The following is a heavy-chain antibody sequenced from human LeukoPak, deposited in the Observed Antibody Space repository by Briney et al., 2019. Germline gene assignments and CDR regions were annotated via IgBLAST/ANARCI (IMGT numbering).Heavy chain of an antibody. CDR2: IKQDGSEK. V-gene: IGHV3-7*01. CDR3: ASGRQLGY. J-gene: IGHJ4*02. Sequence: GGSLRLSCAASGFTFSNYWMGWVRQAPGKGLEWVANIKQDGSEKYYVDSVKGRFTISRDNDKNSLYLQMNSLRAEDAAVYYCASGRQLGYWGQGTLVTVSS. D-gene: IGHD6-13*01. CDR1: GFTFSNYW.